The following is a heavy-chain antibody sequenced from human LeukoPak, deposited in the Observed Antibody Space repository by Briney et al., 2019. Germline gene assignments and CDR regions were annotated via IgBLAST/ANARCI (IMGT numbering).Heavy chain of an antibody. CDR1: GFTFSDYA. J-gene: IGHJ4*02. Sequence: GGSLRLSCAGSGFTFSDYAINWVRQAPGKGLEWVSSISSSSSNTIYYADSVKGRFTISRDNAKNSLYLQVNSLRDEDTAVYYCARDPGLDYWGQGTLVTVSS. CDR2: ISSSSSNTI. CDR3: ARDPGLDY. V-gene: IGHV3-48*02.